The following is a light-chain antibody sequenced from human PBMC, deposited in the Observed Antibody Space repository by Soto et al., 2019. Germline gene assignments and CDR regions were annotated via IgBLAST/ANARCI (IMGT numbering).Light chain of an antibody. CDR1: SSDVGAYDF. V-gene: IGLV2-14*01. CDR3: SSYTTSTSFIL. J-gene: IGLJ2*01. Sequence: QSALTQPASVSGSPGQSITISCTGTSSDVGAYDFVSWYQHSPGKAPKLVTFDVTHRPPGISDRFSGSKSANTASLTISGLQAADEAFYYCSSYTTSTSFILFGGGTKVTVL. CDR2: DVT.